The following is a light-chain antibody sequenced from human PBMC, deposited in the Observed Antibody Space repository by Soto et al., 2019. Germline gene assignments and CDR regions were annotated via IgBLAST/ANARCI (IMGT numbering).Light chain of an antibody. CDR1: SSNIGEGHD. V-gene: IGLV1-40*01. J-gene: IGLJ2*01. Sequence: QAVVTQPPSLSGAPGQTVTISCSGSSSNIGEGHDVHWYQQLPGAAPRLVIFGNTNRPSGVPDRFSASKSGTSASLAITGLQSEDEADYYCQSYDSRLSGPVFGGGTKLTVL. CDR3: QSYDSRLSGPV. CDR2: GNT.